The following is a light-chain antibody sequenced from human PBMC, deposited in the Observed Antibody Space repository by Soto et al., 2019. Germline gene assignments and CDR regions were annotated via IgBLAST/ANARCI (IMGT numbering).Light chain of an antibody. CDR2: GNS. V-gene: IGLV1-40*01. J-gene: IGLJ1*01. CDR3: QSYDSSLRGPYV. Sequence: QSLWAQPPFLSGAPGQRGTISCTGSRSNIGAGYDVHWYQQLPGTAPKLLIYGNSNRPSGVPDRFSGSKSGTSASLAITGLQAEDEADYYCQSYDSSLRGPYVFGTGTKVTVL. CDR1: RSNIGAGYD.